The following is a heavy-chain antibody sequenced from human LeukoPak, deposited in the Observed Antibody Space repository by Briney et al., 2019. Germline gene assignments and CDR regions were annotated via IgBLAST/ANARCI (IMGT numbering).Heavy chain of an antibody. CDR1: GFTFSSYW. D-gene: IGHD5-12*01. Sequence: GSLRLSCAASGFTFSSYWMSWIRQPPGKGLEWIGEINHSGSTNYNPSLKSRVTISVDTSKNQFSLKLSSVTAADTAVYHCARDGGYNYDYWGQGTLVTVSS. V-gene: IGHV4-34*01. J-gene: IGHJ4*02. CDR3: ARDGGYNYDY. CDR2: INHSGST.